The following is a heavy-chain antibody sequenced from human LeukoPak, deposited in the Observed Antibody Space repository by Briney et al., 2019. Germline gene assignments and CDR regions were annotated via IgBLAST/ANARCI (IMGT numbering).Heavy chain of an antibody. Sequence: ASVKVSCMASGYTFTGYYMHWVRQAPGQGLEWMGWINPNSGGTNYAQKFQGSVTMTRDTAISTAYMELSRLRSDDTAVYYCARVTGLLWFGGFDYWGQGTLVTVSS. CDR3: ARVTGLLWFGGFDY. J-gene: IGHJ4*02. V-gene: IGHV1-2*02. CDR1: GYTFTGYY. CDR2: INPNSGGT. D-gene: IGHD3-10*01.